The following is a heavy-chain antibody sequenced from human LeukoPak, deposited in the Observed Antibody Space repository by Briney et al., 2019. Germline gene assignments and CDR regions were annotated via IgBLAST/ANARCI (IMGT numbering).Heavy chain of an antibody. CDR1: GGSISSGDYY. CDR3: AISGSYGGWFDP. V-gene: IGHV4-30-4*08. D-gene: IGHD1-26*01. CDR2: IYYSGST. J-gene: IGHJ5*02. Sequence: SQTLSLTCTVSGGSISSGDYYRSWIRQPPGKGLEWIGYIYYSGSTYYNPSLKSRVTISVDTSKNQFSLKLSSVTAADTAAYYCAISGSYGGWFDPWGQGTLVTVSS.